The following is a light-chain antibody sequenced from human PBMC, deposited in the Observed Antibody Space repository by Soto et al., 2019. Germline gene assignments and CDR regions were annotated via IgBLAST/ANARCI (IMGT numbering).Light chain of an antibody. J-gene: IGLJ1*01. Sequence: QAVVTQPPSASGTPGQRVTISCSGSSSNIGSNYVYWYQQLPGTAPKLLIYRNNQRPSGVPDRFSGSKSGTSASLAISGLRSEDEADYYCAARDDSLSGYVFGTGTKLTVL. CDR3: AARDDSLSGYV. CDR2: RNN. V-gene: IGLV1-47*01. CDR1: SSNIGSNY.